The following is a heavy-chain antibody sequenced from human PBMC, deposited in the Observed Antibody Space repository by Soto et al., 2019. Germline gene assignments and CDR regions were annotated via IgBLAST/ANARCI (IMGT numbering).Heavy chain of an antibody. CDR1: GGSFSGYY. Sequence: QVQLQQWGAGLLKPSETLSLTCAVYGGSFSGYYWSWIRQPPGKGLEWIGEINHSGSTNYNPSLKSRVTISVDTSKNQFSLKLSSVTAADTAVYYCASASIRHRRIAARPSTLAPKFDYWGQGTLVTVSS. D-gene: IGHD6-6*01. V-gene: IGHV4-34*01. J-gene: IGHJ4*02. CDR3: ASASIRHRRIAARPSTLAPKFDY. CDR2: INHSGST.